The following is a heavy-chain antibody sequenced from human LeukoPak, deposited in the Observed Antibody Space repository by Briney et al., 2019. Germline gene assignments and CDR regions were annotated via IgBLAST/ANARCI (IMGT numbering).Heavy chain of an antibody. J-gene: IGHJ4*02. D-gene: IGHD6-19*01. CDR3: ARAGIAVAGCDFDY. Sequence: SETLSLTCAVYGGSFSGYYWSWIRQPPGKGLEWIGEINHSGSTNYNPSLKSRVTISVDTSKNQFSLKLSSVTAADTAVYYCARAGIAVAGCDFDYWGQGTLVTVSS. V-gene: IGHV4-34*01. CDR2: INHSGST. CDR1: GGSFSGYY.